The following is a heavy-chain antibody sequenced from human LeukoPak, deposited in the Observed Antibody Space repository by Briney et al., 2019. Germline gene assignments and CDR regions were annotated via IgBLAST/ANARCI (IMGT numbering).Heavy chain of an antibody. J-gene: IGHJ4*02. CDR1: GFIFSSYA. CDR2: ISYDGSNK. V-gene: IGHV3-30-3*01. Sequence: GGSLRLSCAASGFIFSSYAMHWVRQAPGKGLEWVAVISYDGSNKYYADSVKGRFTISGDNSKNTLYLQMNSLRAEDTAVYYCARAFFYDSREKFDYWGQGTLVTVSS. CDR3: ARAFFYDSREKFDY. D-gene: IGHD3-22*01.